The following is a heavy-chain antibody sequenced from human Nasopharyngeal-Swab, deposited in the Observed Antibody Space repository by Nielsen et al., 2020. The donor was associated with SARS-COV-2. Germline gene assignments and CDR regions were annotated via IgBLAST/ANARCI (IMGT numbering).Heavy chain of an antibody. J-gene: IGHJ6*03. Sequence: ASVKVSCKSSLYTFTLSSMNWVRQAPGQGLEWMGWINTNTGNPTYAQGFTGRSVFSLDTSVSTAYLQISSLKVEDTAVYYCARAAELHLPLYMDVWGKGTTVTVSS. V-gene: IGHV7-4-1*02. CDR1: LYTFTLSS. CDR2: INTNTGNP. D-gene: IGHD3-10*01. CDR3: ARAAELHLPLYMDV.